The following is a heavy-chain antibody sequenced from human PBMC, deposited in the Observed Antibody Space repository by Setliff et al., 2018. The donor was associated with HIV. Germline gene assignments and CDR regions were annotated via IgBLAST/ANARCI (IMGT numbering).Heavy chain of an antibody. CDR3: ASRRGIEFYFDI. D-gene: IGHD3-10*01. V-gene: IGHV4-38-2*02. CDR2: IYHSGST. Sequence: SETLSLTCTVSGYSISSGYYWGWIRQPPGKGLGWIGSIYHSGSTYYNPSLKSRVTISVGSSYNHFSLKLSSVTAADTGVYYCASRRGIEFYFDIWGQGTPVTVSS. J-gene: IGHJ4*02. CDR1: GYSISSGYY.